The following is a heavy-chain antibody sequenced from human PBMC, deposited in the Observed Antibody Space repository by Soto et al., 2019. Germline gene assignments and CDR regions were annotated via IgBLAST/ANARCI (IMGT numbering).Heavy chain of an antibody. V-gene: IGHV4-31*03. D-gene: IGHD6-19*01. CDR3: ARQNPYSSGSYYFDY. CDR1: AGSISSGAYY. Sequence: QVQLQESGPGLGKPSQSLSLTCTVSAGSISSGAYYWSWIRQHPGECLEWIGYLYYNGSPYYNPSLTSRVTISVDTSKNQFSLKLTSVTAADTAVYYCARQNPYSSGSYYFDYWGQGTLVTVSS. CDR2: LYYNGSP. J-gene: IGHJ4*02.